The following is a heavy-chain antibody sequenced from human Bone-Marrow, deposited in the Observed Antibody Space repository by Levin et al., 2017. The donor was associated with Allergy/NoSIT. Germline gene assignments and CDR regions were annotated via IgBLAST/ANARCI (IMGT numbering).Heavy chain of an antibody. CDR2: ISSAGTTI. CDR1: GFTFGDSY. V-gene: IGHV3-11*01. J-gene: IGHJ6*03. Sequence: GGSLRLSCAASGFTFGDSYMCWIRQAPGKGLEWVSYISSAGTTIHSADSVKGRFTISRDNAKNSLYLQMNSLRADDTAGDYCATMTTTWYRDYYMDVWGKGTTVTVSS. CDR3: ATMTTTWYRDYYMDV. D-gene: IGHD6-13*01.